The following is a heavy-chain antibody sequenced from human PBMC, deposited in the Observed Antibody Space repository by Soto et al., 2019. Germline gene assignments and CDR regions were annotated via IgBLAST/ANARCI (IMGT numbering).Heavy chain of an antibody. V-gene: IGHV1-2*04. CDR3: ARDGGGYYDILTGYGMDV. CDR2: INPNSGGT. J-gene: IGHJ6*02. CDR1: GYTFTGYY. D-gene: IGHD3-9*01. Sequence: GASVKVSCKASGYTFTGYYMHWVRQAPGQGLEWMGWINPNSGGTNYAQKFQGWVTMTRDTSISTAYMELSRLRSDDTAVYYCARDGGGYYDILTGYGMDVWGQGTTVTVS.